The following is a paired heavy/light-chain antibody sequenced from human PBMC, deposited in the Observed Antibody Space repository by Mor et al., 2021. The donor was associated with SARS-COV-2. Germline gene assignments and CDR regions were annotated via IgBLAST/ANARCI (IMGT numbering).Light chain of an antibody. J-gene: IGLJ2*01. CDR3: QSADSTGTYVE. Sequence: SYELTQPPSVSVSPGQTARITCSADALPKQFAYWYHQKPGQAPVLVIYKDSERPSGIPERFSGSSSGTTVTLTISGVQAEDEGDYYCQSADSTGTYVEFGGGTKLTVL. CDR1: ALPKQF. V-gene: IGLV3-25*03. CDR2: KDS.
Heavy chain of an antibody. CDR2: IGSAGDS. D-gene: IGHD2-8*02. Sequence: EVQLVESGGGLVQPGGSLRLSCAASGFTFSGYDMHWVRQITGKGLEWVSRIGSAGDSDYSDSVKGRFTVSRENVKNSFYLQMSSLTAGDTAVYYCARAPKARTGAPYYGMDVWGPGTTVTVSS. CDR3: ARAPKARTGAPYYGMDV. J-gene: IGHJ6*02. CDR1: GFTFSGYD. V-gene: IGHV3-13*01.